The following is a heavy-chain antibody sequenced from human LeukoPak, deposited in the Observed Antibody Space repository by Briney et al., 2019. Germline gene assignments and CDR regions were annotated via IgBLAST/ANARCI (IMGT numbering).Heavy chain of an antibody. CDR1: GYTFTSYY. V-gene: IGHV1-18*04. CDR2: ISGYNGNT. D-gene: IGHD5-12*01. CDR3: ARSSLGTITAGPFDY. Sequence: ASVKVSCKPSGYTFTSYYMHWVRQAPGQGLEWMGWISGYNGNTNYAQKLQGRVSMTTDTSTTTAYMELRSLTSDDTALYYCARSSLGTITAGPFDYWGQGTLVTVSS. J-gene: IGHJ4*02.